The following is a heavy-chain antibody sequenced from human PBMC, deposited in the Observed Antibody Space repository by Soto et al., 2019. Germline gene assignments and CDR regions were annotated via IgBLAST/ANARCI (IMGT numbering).Heavy chain of an antibody. Sequence: DSVKISCKASGYTLTSYDINWVRQATGQGLEWMGWMNPNSGNTGHAQKFQGRVTITADESTSTAYMELSSLRSEDTAVYYCARATYYYDSSGYRASRYDYWGQGTLVTVSS. CDR1: GYTLTSYD. CDR2: MNPNSGNT. J-gene: IGHJ4*02. V-gene: IGHV1-8*03. CDR3: ARATYYYDSSGYRASRYDY. D-gene: IGHD3-22*01.